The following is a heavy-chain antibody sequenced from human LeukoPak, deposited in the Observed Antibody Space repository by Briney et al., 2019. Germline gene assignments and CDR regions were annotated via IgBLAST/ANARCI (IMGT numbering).Heavy chain of an antibody. CDR1: GYTFTSYY. J-gene: IGHJ5*02. CDR3: ARDPSGESTANWFDP. D-gene: IGHD3-10*01. CDR2: INPSGGST. Sequence: ASVKVSCKASGYTFTSYYMHWVRQAPGQGLEWMGIINPSGGSTSYAQKFQGRVTMTRDTSTSTVYMELSSLRSEDTAVYYCARDPSGESTANWFDPWGQGTLVTVSS. V-gene: IGHV1-46*01.